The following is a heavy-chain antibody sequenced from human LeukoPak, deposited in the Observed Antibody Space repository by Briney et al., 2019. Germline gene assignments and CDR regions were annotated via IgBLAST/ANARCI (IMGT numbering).Heavy chain of an antibody. D-gene: IGHD3-3*01. CDR3: ARAFTIFGVVIRYYFDY. Sequence: SETLSLTCTVSGGSISSYYWSWIRQPAGKGLEWIGRIYTSGSTNYNPSLKSRVTISVDTSKNQFSLKLSSVTAADTAVYYCARAFTIFGVVIRYYFDYWGQGTLVTVSS. V-gene: IGHV4-4*07. CDR1: GGSISSYY. CDR2: IYTSGST. J-gene: IGHJ4*02.